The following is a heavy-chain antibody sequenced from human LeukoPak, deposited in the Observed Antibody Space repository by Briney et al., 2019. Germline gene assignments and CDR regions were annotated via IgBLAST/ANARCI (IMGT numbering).Heavy chain of an antibody. CDR1: GFSLNTGGVG. D-gene: IGHD2-8*01. V-gene: IGHV2-5*02. CDR2: IYWDDDK. J-gene: IGHJ4*02. Sequence: SGPTLVNPTQTLTLTCAFSGFSLNTGGVGVGWIRQPPGKALECLALIYWDDDKRYSPSLRSRLTITKDTSKNQVVLRMTNMDPVDTATYYCAHLSKYCTSGVCYYFDYWGQGTLVTVSS. CDR3: AHLSKYCTSGVCYYFDY.